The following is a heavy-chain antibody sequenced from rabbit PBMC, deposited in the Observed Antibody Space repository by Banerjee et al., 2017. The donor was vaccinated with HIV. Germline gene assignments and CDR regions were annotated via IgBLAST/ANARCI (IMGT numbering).Heavy chain of an antibody. CDR1: GFSFSSSYW. Sequence: QSLEESGGDLVKPGASLTLTCTASGFSFSSSYWIYWVRQAPGKGLEWIACIYGGSSGSTYYASWAKGRFTISKTSSTTVTLQMTSLTAADTATYFCARGRGSSGDYNYYGMDLWGPGTLVTVS. CDR3: ARGRGSSGDYNYYGMDL. D-gene: IGHD1-1*01. J-gene: IGHJ6*01. V-gene: IGHV1S40*01. CDR2: IYGGSSGST.